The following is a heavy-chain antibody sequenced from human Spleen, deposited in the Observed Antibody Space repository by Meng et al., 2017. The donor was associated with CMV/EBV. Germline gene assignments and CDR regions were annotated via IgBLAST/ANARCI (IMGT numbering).Heavy chain of an antibody. Sequence: GITWGRQATRRGLERLGWIKADSGYTISGEKFQDRIAMIRDPSTAAVYMELRSLRSDDTAIYYCARDLIDIRSGYHTPSWFDPWGQGTLVTVSS. D-gene: IGHD3-3*01. CDR2: IKADSGYT. V-gene: IGHV1-18*01. CDR1: G. CDR3: ARDLIDIRSGYHTPSWFDP. J-gene: IGHJ5*02.